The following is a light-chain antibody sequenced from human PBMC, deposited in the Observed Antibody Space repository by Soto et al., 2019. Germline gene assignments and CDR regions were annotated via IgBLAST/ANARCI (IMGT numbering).Light chain of an antibody. V-gene: IGKV1-39*01. J-gene: IGKJ2*01. CDR2: APS. CDR1: QSISAY. Sequence: DIQMTQSPSSLSASVGDRITITCRASQSISAYLNWYQHKPGKAPKLLIFAPSTLQTGLPSRFSDSGSETQFTLIISGLQPEDCATYYCQQSFSSPYTFAQGTKLEI. CDR3: QQSFSSPYT.